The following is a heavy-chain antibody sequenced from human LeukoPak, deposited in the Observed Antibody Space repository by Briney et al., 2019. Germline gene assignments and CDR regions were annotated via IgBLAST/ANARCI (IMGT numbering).Heavy chain of an antibody. J-gene: IGHJ3*02. CDR2: ISAYNGNT. D-gene: IGHD6-13*01. CDR1: GYTFTSYG. Sequence: AASVKVSCKASGYTFTSYGISWVRQAPGQGLEWMGWISAYNGNTNYAQKLQGRVTMTTDTSTSTAYMELRSLRSDDTAVYYCARVGGLAAAGVQSGAFDIWGQGTMVTVSS. CDR3: ARVGGLAAAGVQSGAFDI. V-gene: IGHV1-18*01.